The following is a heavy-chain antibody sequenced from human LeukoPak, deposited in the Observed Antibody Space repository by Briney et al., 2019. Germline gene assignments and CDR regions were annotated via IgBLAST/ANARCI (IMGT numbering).Heavy chain of an antibody. J-gene: IGHJ5*02. V-gene: IGHV4-38-2*01. D-gene: IGHD3-22*01. CDR1: GYSISSGYY. CDR2: IYHSGST. Sequence: PSETLSLTCAVSGYSISSGYYWGWIRQPPGKGLEWIGSIYHSGSTYYNPSLKSRVTISVDTSKNQFSLKLSSVTAADTAVYYCARPPLSGYIFWFDPWGQGTLVTVSS. CDR3: ARPPLSGYIFWFDP.